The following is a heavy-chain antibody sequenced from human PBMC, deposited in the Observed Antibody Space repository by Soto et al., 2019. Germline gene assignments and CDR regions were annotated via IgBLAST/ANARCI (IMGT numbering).Heavy chain of an antibody. CDR1: GYFISSGAN. CDR3: ARDGGTSDDLDI. J-gene: IGHJ3*02. Sequence: SETLSLTCAVSGYFISSGANWGWIRQPPGKGLEWIGSICPSGSTYYNPSLKSRVTISVDTSKNQFSLKLSTVTAADTAVYYCARDGGTSDDLDIWGQGTMVTVSS. CDR2: ICPSGST. D-gene: IGHD1-7*01. V-gene: IGHV4-38-2*02.